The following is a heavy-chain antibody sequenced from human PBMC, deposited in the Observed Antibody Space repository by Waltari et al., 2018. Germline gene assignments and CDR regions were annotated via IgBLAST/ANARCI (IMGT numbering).Heavy chain of an antibody. CDR2: INHSGST. Sequence: QVQLQQWGAGLLKPSETLSLTCAVYGGSFSGYYWSWIRQPPGKGLEWIGEINHSGSTNYNPSLKSRVTISVDPSKNQFSLKLSSVTAADTAVYYCASRYCSSTSCYGPPTPDYYMDVWGKGTTVTVSS. V-gene: IGHV4-34*01. J-gene: IGHJ6*03. CDR3: ASRYCSSTSCYGPPTPDYYMDV. CDR1: GGSFSGYY. D-gene: IGHD2-2*01.